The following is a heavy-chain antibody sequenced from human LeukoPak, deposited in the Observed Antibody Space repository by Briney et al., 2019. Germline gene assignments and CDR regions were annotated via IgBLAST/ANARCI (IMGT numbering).Heavy chain of an antibody. D-gene: IGHD1-26*01. J-gene: IGHJ4*02. V-gene: IGHV2-5*02. CDR2: IYWDDDK. Sequence: SGPTLVNPTQTLTLTCTVFGFSLSTSEVGVGWIRQPPGKALEWLTLIYWDDDKRYSPSLKSRLTITKDTSKNQVVLTMTNVDPVDTATYYCAHTHVGTSESYPFDYWGQGTLVTVSS. CDR1: GFSLSTSEVG. CDR3: AHTHVGTSESYPFDY.